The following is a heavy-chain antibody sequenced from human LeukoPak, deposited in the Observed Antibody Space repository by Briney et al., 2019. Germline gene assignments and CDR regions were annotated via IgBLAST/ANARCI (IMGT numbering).Heavy chain of an antibody. D-gene: IGHD3-22*01. CDR1: GFTFSSYA. Sequence: GRSLRLSCAASGFTFSSYAMHWVRQAPGKGLEWVAVISYDGSNKYYADSVKGRFTISRDNSKNTLYLQMNSLRAEDTAVYYCARGPVIDYWGQGTLVTVSS. J-gene: IGHJ4*02. CDR2: ISYDGSNK. V-gene: IGHV3-30-3*01. CDR3: ARGPVIDY.